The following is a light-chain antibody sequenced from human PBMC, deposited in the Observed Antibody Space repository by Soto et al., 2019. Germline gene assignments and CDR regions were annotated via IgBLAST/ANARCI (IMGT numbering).Light chain of an antibody. CDR1: QSVSCY. CDR3: QQRSNWPPIT. CDR2: DAS. Sequence: EIVLTQSPATLSLSPGERATLSCRASQSVSCYLDWYQQKPGQAPSLLIYDASNRATGIPARFSGSGSGTDFTLTISSLEPEDFAVYYCQQRSNWPPITFGQGTRLEIK. J-gene: IGKJ5*01. V-gene: IGKV3-11*01.